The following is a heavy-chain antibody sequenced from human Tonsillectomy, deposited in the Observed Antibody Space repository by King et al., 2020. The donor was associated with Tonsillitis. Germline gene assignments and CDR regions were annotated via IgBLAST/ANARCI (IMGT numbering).Heavy chain of an antibody. CDR3: AKYGGDSGDAFHI. J-gene: IGHJ3*02. CDR1: GFTFRFAA. Sequence: VQLVESGGGLVQPGGSLRLSCEASGFTFRFAAMSWVRQAPGKGLEWVSAISASGGWPYYAESVKGRFTISRDNSKNTVYLQMNSLRADDTALYYCAKYGGDSGDAFHIWGQGTVVTVSS. D-gene: IGHD2-21*02. V-gene: IGHV3-23*04. CDR2: ISASGGWP.